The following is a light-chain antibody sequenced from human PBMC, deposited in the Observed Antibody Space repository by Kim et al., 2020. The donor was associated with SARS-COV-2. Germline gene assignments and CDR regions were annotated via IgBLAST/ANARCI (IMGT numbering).Light chain of an antibody. CDR3: QVWDSITDPVI. CDR1: NLERRS. Sequence: APGKTARITCGGNNLERRSVHWYQQKPGQAPVLILFDDSDRSSGIPGRFSGSNSGNTATLTISRVEAGDEADYYCQVWDSITDPVIFGGGTQLTVL. J-gene: IGLJ2*01. V-gene: IGLV3-21*03. CDR2: DDS.